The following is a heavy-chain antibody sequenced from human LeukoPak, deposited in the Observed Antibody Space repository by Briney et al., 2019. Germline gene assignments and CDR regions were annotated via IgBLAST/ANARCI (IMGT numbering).Heavy chain of an antibody. D-gene: IGHD6-6*01. CDR3: ARVQAARPSLWSEPLLDY. CDR1: GYTFTSYY. CDR2: INPSGGST. V-gene: IGHV1-46*01. Sequence: GASVKVSCKASGYTFTSYYMHWVRQAPGQGLEWMGIINPSGGSTSYAQKFQGRVTMTRDTSTSTVYMELSSLRSEDTAVYYCARVQAARPSLWSEPLLDYWGQGTLVTVSS. J-gene: IGHJ4*02.